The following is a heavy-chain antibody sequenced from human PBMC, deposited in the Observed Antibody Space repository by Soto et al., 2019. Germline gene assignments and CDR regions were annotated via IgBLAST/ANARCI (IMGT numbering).Heavy chain of an antibody. V-gene: IGHV3-23*01. CDR2: ISGSGGST. D-gene: IGHD3-10*01. CDR1: GFTFSSYA. J-gene: IGHJ4*02. CDR3: AKGLNVSMLRRLNFDC. Sequence: GGSLRLSCAASGFTFSSYAMSWVRQAPGKGLDWVSTISGSGGSTYYADSVKGRFTISRDNSKNTLYLQMNSLTADDTAIYYCAKGLNVSMLRRLNFDCWGQGTQVTVS.